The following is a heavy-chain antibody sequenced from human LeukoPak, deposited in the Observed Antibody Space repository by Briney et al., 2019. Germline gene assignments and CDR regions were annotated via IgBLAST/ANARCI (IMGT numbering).Heavy chain of an antibody. V-gene: IGHV4-59*01. CDR2: IYYSGST. CDR3: ARCGTVSAGGEGFDY. CDR1: GGSISSYY. D-gene: IGHD4-11*01. J-gene: IGHJ4*02. Sequence: ASETLSLTCTVSGGSISSYYWSWIRQPPGKELEWIGYIYYSGSTYYNPSLKSRVTISVDTSKNQFSLNLSSVTAADTAVYYCARCGTVSAGGEGFDYWGQGTLVTVSS.